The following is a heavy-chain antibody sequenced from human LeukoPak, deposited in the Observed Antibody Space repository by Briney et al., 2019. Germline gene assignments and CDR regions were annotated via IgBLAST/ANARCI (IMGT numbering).Heavy chain of an antibody. Sequence: GGSLRLSCAASGFTFSSHEMNWVRQAPGKGLEWVSYISSSGTNIYYADSVKGRFSISRDNANNLLYLQMNSLRAEDTAVYYCARESDSYDSSGYLDFDYWGQGTLATVSS. CDR3: ARESDSYDSSGYLDFDY. D-gene: IGHD3-22*01. J-gene: IGHJ4*02. CDR1: GFTFSSHE. V-gene: IGHV3-48*03. CDR2: ISSSGTNI.